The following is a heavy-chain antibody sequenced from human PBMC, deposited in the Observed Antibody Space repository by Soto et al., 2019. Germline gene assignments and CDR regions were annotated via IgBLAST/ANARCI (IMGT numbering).Heavy chain of an antibody. CDR3: ARDKGGAALKGSGMDV. D-gene: IGHD3-10*01. J-gene: IGHJ6*02. V-gene: IGHV4-31*03. CDR1: GGSISSRDYY. Sequence: QVQLQESGPGLVKPAQTLSLRCTVSGGSISSRDYYWSWLRQHPEKGLEWIGSIYYSGSTYYNPSLKSRVTMSLDTSMNEFSLKLTSVTAADTAVYYCARDKGGAALKGSGMDVWGQGTTVTVSS. CDR2: IYYSGST.